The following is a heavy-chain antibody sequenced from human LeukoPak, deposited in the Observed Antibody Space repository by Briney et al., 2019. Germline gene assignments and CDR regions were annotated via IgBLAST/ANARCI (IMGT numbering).Heavy chain of an antibody. CDR3: ARGSGWYDY. CDR2: IYTSGTT. CDR1: GGSISTYS. Sequence: SETLSLTCTVSGGSISTYSWSWIRQPAGKGLEWIGRIYTSGTTNYNPSLKSRVTVSVDTSKNQLSLKLTSVTAADTAVYHCARGSGWYDYWSQGTLVTVSS. J-gene: IGHJ4*02. D-gene: IGHD6-19*01. V-gene: IGHV4-4*07.